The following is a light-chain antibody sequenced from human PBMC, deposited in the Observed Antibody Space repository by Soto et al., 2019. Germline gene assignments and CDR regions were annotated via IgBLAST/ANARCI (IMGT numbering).Light chain of an antibody. V-gene: IGLV2-14*03. CDR3: SSFTSSDTVL. Sequence: QSALTQPASVSGSPGQSITISCTGTISDVGRYNYVSWYQQHPGKAPKFMIYDVTTRPSGVSNRFSGSKSGNTASLTISGLQAEDEAYYYCSSFTSSDTVLFGGGTKLTVL. CDR2: DVT. J-gene: IGLJ2*01. CDR1: ISDVGRYNY.